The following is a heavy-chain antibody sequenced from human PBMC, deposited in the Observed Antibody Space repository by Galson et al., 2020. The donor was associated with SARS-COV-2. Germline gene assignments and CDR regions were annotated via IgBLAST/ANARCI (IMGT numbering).Heavy chain of an antibody. D-gene: IGHD3-10*01. CDR1: GFTVSSNY. CDR3: ARDPPSRRGGV. V-gene: IGHV3-66*01. J-gene: IGHJ6*02. CDR2: IYSGGST. Sequence: TGGSLRLSCAASGFTVSSNYMSWVRQAPGKGLEWVSVIYSGGSTYYADSVKGRFTISRDNSKNTLYLQMNSLRAEDTAVYYCARDPPSRRGGVGGQGTTVTVSS.